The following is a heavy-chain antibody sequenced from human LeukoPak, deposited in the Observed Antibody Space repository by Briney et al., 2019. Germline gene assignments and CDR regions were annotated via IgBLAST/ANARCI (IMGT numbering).Heavy chain of an antibody. Sequence: PSETLSLTCTVSGGSISSYYWSWIRQPPGKGLGWIGYTHYSGSIKYNPSLKSRLTISVDSSKNQFSLRLSSVTAADTAVYFCARGAAGTGAADYWGQGTLVTVSS. CDR2: THYSGSI. CDR1: GGSISSYY. CDR3: ARGAAGTGAADY. D-gene: IGHD6-13*01. J-gene: IGHJ4*02. V-gene: IGHV4-59*01.